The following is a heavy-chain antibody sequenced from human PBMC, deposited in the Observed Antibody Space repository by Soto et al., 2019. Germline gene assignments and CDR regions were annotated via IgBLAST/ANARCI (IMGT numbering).Heavy chain of an antibody. CDR2: VSSRRTIT. J-gene: IGHJ4*02. CDR1: GFSFSDYS. V-gene: IGHV3-48*02. CDR3: ARHGYGDSFDH. Sequence: SGGSLRLSCTGSGFSFSDYSFNWIRQAPGKGLERISYVSSRRTITFYADSVKGRFTISRDNAKKSVYLQMNRLRNEDTAVYYCARHGYGDSFDHWGRGTLVTVSS. D-gene: IGHD4-17*01.